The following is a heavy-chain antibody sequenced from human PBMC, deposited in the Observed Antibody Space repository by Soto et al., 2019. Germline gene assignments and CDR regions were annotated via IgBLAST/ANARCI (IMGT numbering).Heavy chain of an antibody. V-gene: IGHV4-34*01. CDR3: ARGRRTIFGVVVGNWFDP. J-gene: IGHJ5*02. Sequence: ASETLSLTCAVYGGSFSGYYWSWIRQPPGKGLEWIGEINHSGSTNYNPSLKSRVTISVDMSKNQFSLKLSSVTAADTAVYYCARGRRTIFGVVVGNWFDPWGQGTLVTVSS. CDR1: GGSFSGYY. D-gene: IGHD3-3*01. CDR2: INHSGST.